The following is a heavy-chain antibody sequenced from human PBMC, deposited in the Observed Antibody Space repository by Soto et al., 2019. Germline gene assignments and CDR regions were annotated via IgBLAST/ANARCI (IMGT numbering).Heavy chain of an antibody. V-gene: IGHV3-7*03. CDR1: GFTLFSHW. J-gene: IGHJ4*02. CDR2: VNPDGTDK. Sequence: GSLRLSCAASGFTLFSHWMSWVRQAPGQGLEWVAIVNPDGTDKRYVNSVAGRFTISRDNAENSLCLQMNSLRAEDKAVYYCVRAGASADYCGPGPLVTVYS. CDR3: VRAGASADY.